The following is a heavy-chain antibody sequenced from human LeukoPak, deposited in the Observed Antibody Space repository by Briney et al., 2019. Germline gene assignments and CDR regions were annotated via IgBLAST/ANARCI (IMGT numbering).Heavy chain of an antibody. D-gene: IGHD3-10*01. CDR2: IYYSGST. J-gene: IGHJ4*02. CDR1: GGSISSYY. Sequence: PSETLSLTCTVSGGSISSYYWSWIRQPPGKGLEWIAYIYYSGSTNYNPSLKSRVTISVDTSKNQFSLKLSSVTAADTAVYYCASYYGSGFDYWGQGTLVTVSS. CDR3: ASYYGSGFDY. V-gene: IGHV4-59*08.